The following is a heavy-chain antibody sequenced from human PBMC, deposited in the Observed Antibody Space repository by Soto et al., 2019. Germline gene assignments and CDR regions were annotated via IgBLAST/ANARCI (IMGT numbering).Heavy chain of an antibody. CDR3: ARDREIAVAGTRYGMDV. D-gene: IGHD6-19*01. J-gene: IGHJ6*02. Sequence: GASVKVSCKASGYTFTSYYMHWVRQAPGQGLEWMGISNPSGGSTSYAQKFQGRVTMTRDTSTSTVYMELSSLRSDDTAVYYCARDREIAVAGTRYGMDVWGQGTTVTVSS. V-gene: IGHV1-46*01. CDR2: SNPSGGST. CDR1: GYTFTSYY.